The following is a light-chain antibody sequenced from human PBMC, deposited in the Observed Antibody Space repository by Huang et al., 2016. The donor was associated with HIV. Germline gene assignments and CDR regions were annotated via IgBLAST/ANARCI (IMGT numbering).Light chain of an antibody. Sequence: DIQMTQSPSSLSASVGDRVTITCLASQVINHSLAWHQQKPGKAPTPLLYAETRMQSGVPSRVSGSGSGTDFTLTINRLQPEDFATYYCQQYYSTPQFGQGTKVETK. CDR3: QQYYSTPQ. V-gene: IGKV1-NL1*01. J-gene: IGKJ1*01. CDR2: AET. CDR1: QVINHS.